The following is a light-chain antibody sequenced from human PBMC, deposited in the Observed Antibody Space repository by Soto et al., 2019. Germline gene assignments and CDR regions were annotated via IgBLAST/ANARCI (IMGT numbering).Light chain of an antibody. CDR2: EVT. Sequence: QSVLTQPPSASGFPGQSVTISCTGTSSDVGYYDYVSWYQQHPGKPPKLVIYEVTKRPSGVPDRVSASMSGNTASLTVSGLRAEDEADYYCSSYAGSNNFVFGSGTKVTVL. CDR3: SSYAGSNNFV. CDR1: SSDVGYYDY. J-gene: IGLJ1*01. V-gene: IGLV2-8*01.